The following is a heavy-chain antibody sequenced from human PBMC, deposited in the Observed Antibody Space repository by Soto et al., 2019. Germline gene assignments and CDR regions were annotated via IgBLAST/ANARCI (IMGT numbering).Heavy chain of an antibody. CDR3: ASARYSNAFDI. CDR2: IDPSDSYT. V-gene: IGHV5-10-1*01. Sequence: GESLKISCKGSGYSFTSYWISWVRQMPGKGLEWVGRIDPSDSYTNYSPSFQGHVTISADKSISTAYLQWSSLKASDTAMYYCASARYSNAFDIWGQVTMVTVSS. CDR1: GYSFTSYW. J-gene: IGHJ3*02. D-gene: IGHD1-20*01.